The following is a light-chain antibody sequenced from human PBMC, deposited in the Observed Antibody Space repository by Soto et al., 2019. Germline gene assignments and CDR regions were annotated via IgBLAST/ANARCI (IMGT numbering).Light chain of an antibody. CDR3: AAWDDSLNGVL. V-gene: IGLV1-44*01. CDR2: SNN. J-gene: IGLJ2*01. CDR1: SSNIGSNT. Sequence: QSVLTQPPSASGTPGQRVTISCSGSSSNIGSNTVNWYQQLPGTAPKLLIYSNNHRPSGVPDRFSGSKSGTSASLAISGLQSEDEADYYCAAWDDSLNGVLFGGGTKL.